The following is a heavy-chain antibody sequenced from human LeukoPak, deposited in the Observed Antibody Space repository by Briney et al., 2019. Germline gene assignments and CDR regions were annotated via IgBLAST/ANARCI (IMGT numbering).Heavy chain of an antibody. D-gene: IGHD3-10*01. CDR3: AGGSGSYSL. V-gene: IGHV3-7*03. CDR2: MKEDGSER. J-gene: IGHJ4*02. Sequence: GGSLRLSCVASGFTSGFNYSEFWMNWVRQAPGKGLEWVANMKEDGSERYSVDSVEGRFTISRDNSKNTLYLQMNSLRAEDTAVYYCAGGSGSYSLWGQGTLVTVSS. CDR1: GFTSGFNYSEFW.